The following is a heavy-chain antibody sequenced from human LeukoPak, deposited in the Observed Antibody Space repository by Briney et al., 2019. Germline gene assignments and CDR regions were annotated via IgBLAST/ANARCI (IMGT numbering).Heavy chain of an antibody. J-gene: IGHJ4*02. CDR1: GFTFSSYW. Sequence: VGSLRLSCAASGFTFSSYWMHWVRQTPGKGLVWVSRINGDGSSTSYADSVKGRFTLSRDNAKNKLYLQMNSLRAEDTAVYYCAVGAKPLSYHFFDYWGQGALVTVSS. V-gene: IGHV3-74*01. D-gene: IGHD1-26*01. CDR3: AVGAKPLSYHFFDY. CDR2: INGDGSST.